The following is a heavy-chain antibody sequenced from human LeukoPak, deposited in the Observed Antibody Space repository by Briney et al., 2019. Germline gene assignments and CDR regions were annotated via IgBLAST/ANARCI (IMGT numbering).Heavy chain of an antibody. Sequence: GASVKVSCKASGYTFTSYAMNWVRQAPGQGLERMGWINTNTGNPTYAQGFTGRFVFSLDTSVSTAYLQISSLKAEDTAVYYCARDPWARDGYIYYFDYWGQGTLVTVSS. CDR3: ARDPWARDGYIYYFDY. D-gene: IGHD5-24*01. CDR2: INTNTGNP. J-gene: IGHJ4*02. V-gene: IGHV7-4-1*02. CDR1: GYTFTSYA.